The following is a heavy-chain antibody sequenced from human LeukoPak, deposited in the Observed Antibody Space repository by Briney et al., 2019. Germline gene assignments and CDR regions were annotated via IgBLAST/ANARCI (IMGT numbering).Heavy chain of an antibody. J-gene: IGHJ4*02. D-gene: IGHD3-3*01. Sequence: ASVKVSCKASGYTFTGYYMHWVRQAPGQGLEWMGWINPNSGGTNYAQKLQGRVTMTRDTSISTAYMELSRLRSDDTAVYYCARDRDFWSLYYFDYWGQGTLVTVSS. CDR2: INPNSGGT. CDR1: GYTFTGYY. V-gene: IGHV1-2*02. CDR3: ARDRDFWSLYYFDY.